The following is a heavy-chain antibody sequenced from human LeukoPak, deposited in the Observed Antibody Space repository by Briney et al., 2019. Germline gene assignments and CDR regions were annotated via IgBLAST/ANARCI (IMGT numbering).Heavy chain of an antibody. CDR3: ARVVDYCSSTSCSYWFDP. D-gene: IGHD2-2*01. J-gene: IGHJ5*02. Sequence: SETLSLNCTVSGGSISSYYWSWIRQPAGKGLEWIGRIYTSGSTNYNRTLKSRVTMSVDTSQTQFSLKLSSVTAADTAVYYCARVVDYCSSTSCSYWFDPWGQGTLVTVSS. CDR2: IYTSGST. V-gene: IGHV4-4*07. CDR1: GGSISSYY.